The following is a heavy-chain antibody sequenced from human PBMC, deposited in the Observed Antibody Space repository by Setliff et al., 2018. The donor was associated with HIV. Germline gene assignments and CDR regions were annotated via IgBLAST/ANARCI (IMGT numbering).Heavy chain of an antibody. CDR3: ARGETTVTSRLDY. V-gene: IGHV4-38-2*01. CDR1: GFSISSGFF. Sequence: PSETLSLTCAVSGFSISSGFFWGWVRQPPGKGLEWIGSIYQSGTTYYNPALKSRVTISVDTSKNQFSLRLTSVTAADTAVYFCARGETTVTSRLDYWGQGTLVTVSS. CDR2: IYQSGTT. D-gene: IGHD4-17*01. J-gene: IGHJ4*02.